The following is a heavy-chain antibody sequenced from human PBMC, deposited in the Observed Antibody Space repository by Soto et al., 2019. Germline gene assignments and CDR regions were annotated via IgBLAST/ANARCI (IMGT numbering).Heavy chain of an antibody. CDR1: GYTFDIYG. J-gene: IGHJ4*02. CDR2: ISADNGDT. D-gene: IGHD3-22*01. CDR3: ARDRSYYYESSGYPFDY. Sequence: QVQLVQSGGEVRKPGASVKVSCKASGYTFDIYGISWVRQVPGQGPEWMGWISADNGDTKYAQKFQDRVIMTTDTSTSNAYMELRSLRSDDTAVYFCARDRSYYYESSGYPFDYWGQGTLVSVSS. V-gene: IGHV1-18*01.